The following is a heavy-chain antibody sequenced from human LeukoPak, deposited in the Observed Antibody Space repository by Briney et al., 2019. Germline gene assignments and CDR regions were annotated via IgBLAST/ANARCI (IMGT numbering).Heavy chain of an antibody. V-gene: IGHV3-30*18. CDR1: GFTFSSYG. J-gene: IGHJ5*02. Sequence: GGSLRRSCAASGFTFSSYGMHWVRQAPGKGLGWVAVISYDGSNKYYADSVKGRFTISRDNSKNTLYLQMNSLRAEDTAVYYCAKDYTHSSSSWYNWFDPWGQGTLVTVSS. CDR2: ISYDGSNK. CDR3: AKDYTHSSSSWYNWFDP. D-gene: IGHD6-6*01.